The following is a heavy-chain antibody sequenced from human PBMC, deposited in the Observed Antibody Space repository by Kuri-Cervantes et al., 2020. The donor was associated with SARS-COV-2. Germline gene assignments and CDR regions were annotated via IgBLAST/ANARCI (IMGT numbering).Heavy chain of an antibody. V-gene: IGHV4-4*07. D-gene: IGHD6-13*01. CDR1: GGSISSYY. J-gene: IGHJ6*02. Sequence: GSLRLSCTVSGGSISSYYWSWIRQPAGKGLEWIGRIYTSGSTNYNPSLKSRVTISVDTSKNQFSLKLSSVTAADTAVYYCARQDSSWTNYYYYYGMDVWGQGITVTVSS. CDR2: IYTSGST. CDR3: ARQDSSWTNYYYYYGMDV.